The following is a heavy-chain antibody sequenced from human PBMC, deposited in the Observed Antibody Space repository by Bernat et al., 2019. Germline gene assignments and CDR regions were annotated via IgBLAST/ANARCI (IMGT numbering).Heavy chain of an antibody. CDR1: GGSFSGYY. V-gene: IGHV4-34*01. D-gene: IGHD3-10*01. J-gene: IGHJ4*02. CDR3: ARAKGLLWFRELLPNYFDY. Sequence: QVQLQQWGAGLLKPSETLSLTCAVYGGSFSGYYWSWIRQPPGKGLEWIGEINHSGSTNYNQSLKSRVTISVDTSKNQFSLKLSSVTAADTAVYYCARAKGLLWFRELLPNYFDYWGQGTLVTVSS. CDR2: INHSGST.